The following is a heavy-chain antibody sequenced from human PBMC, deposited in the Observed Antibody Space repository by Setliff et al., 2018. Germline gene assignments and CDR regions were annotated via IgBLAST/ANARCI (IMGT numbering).Heavy chain of an antibody. J-gene: IGHJ4*02. V-gene: IGHV1-69*05. CDR2: TIPMFGST. D-gene: IGHD3-16*02. Sequence: ASVKVSCKASGATFSSYGISWVRQAPGQGLEWMGGTIPMFGSTTYAQKFQGRVTIITDESTNTAYMELSSLRSEDTAVYYCARRPGYRSAHSNESYWGQGTLVTVSS. CDR3: ARRPGYRSAHSNESY. CDR1: GATFSSYG.